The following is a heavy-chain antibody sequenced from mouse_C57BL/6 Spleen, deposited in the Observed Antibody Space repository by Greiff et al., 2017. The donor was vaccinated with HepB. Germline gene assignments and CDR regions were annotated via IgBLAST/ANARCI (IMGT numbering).Heavy chain of an antibody. V-gene: IGHV5-17*01. D-gene: IGHD2-5*01. J-gene: IGHJ3*01. Sequence: EVKLEESGGGLVKPGGSLKLSCAASGFTFSDYGMHWVRQAPEKGLEWVAYISSGSSTIYYADTVKGRFTISRDNAKNTLFLQMTSLRSEDTAMYYCARPAYSNFFAYWGQGTLVTVSA. CDR2: ISSGSSTI. CDR3: ARPAYSNFFAY. CDR1: GFTFSDYG.